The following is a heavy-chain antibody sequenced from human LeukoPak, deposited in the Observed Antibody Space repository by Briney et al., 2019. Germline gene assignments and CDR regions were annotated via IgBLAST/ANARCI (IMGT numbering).Heavy chain of an antibody. D-gene: IGHD4-17*01. CDR2: VKSVTEGGAI. J-gene: IGHJ3*02. CDR1: GFTFIHAW. V-gene: IGHV3-15*07. CDR3: TKNTGDFDI. Sequence: GGSLRLSCAASGFTFIHAWRNWVRQAPGKGREWGGRVKSVTEGGAIDYAAPVKGRFTISRDDSKNTVYLQMDSLKTEDTAMYYCTKNTGDFDIWGQGTMVIVSS.